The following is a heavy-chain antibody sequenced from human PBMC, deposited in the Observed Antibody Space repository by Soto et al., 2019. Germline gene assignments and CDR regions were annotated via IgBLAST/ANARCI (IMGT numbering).Heavy chain of an antibody. CDR1: GDSVSSNHAT. V-gene: IGHV6-1*01. Sequence: TLSLTCAISGDSVSSNHATWDWIRQSPSRGLEWLGRTYYRSKWYNDYAVSVKSRITINPDTSKNQFSLQLNSVTPEDTAVYYCASTTRITIFGVVTDYFDYWGQGTLVTVSS. CDR2: TYYRSKWYN. J-gene: IGHJ4*02. D-gene: IGHD3-3*01. CDR3: ASTTRITIFGVVTDYFDY.